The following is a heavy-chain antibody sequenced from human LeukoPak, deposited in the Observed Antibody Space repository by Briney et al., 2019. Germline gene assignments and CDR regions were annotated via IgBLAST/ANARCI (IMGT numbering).Heavy chain of an antibody. CDR3: ARVGVDDSGNIIKYFFDY. V-gene: IGHV4-59*01. D-gene: IGHD4-23*01. CDR1: GGSISNKY. CDR2: IYYSGST. J-gene: IGHJ4*02. Sequence: PSETLSLTCTVSGGSISNKYWSWIRQPPGKGLEWIGYIYYSGSTNYNPSLKSRVTILVDTSKNQFSLKLSPVTAADTAVYYCARVGVDDSGNIIKYFFDYWGQGTLVTVSS.